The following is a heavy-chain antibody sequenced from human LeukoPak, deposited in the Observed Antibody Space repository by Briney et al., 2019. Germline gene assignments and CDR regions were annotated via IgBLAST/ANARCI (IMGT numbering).Heavy chain of an antibody. J-gene: IGHJ5*02. Sequence: RGSLRLSCAASGITFSSYAMSWVRQAPGKGLEWVSAISGSGGSTYYADSVKGRFTISRDNSKNTLYLQMNSLRAEDTAVYYCAKDARTDYCSGGSCYRIDWFDPWGQGTLVTVSS. D-gene: IGHD2-15*01. V-gene: IGHV3-23*01. CDR3: AKDARTDYCSGGSCYRIDWFDP. CDR1: GITFSSYA. CDR2: ISGSGGST.